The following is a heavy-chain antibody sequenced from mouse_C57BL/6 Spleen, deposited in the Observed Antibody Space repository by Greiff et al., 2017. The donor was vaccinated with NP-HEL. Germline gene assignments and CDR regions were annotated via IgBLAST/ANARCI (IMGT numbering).Heavy chain of an antibody. V-gene: IGHV3-6*01. Sequence: VQLKESGPGLVKPSQSLSLTCSVTGYSITSGYYWNWIRQFPGNKLEWMGYISYDGSNNYNPSLKNRISITRDTSKNQFFLKLNSVTTEDTATYYCARDGLRFAYWGQGTLVTVSA. CDR1: GYSITSGYY. J-gene: IGHJ3*01. CDR2: ISYDGSN. CDR3: ARDGLRFAY. D-gene: IGHD2-2*01.